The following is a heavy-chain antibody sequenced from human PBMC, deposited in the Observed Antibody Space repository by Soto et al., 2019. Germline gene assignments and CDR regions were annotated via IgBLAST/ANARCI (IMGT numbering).Heavy chain of an antibody. CDR3: ASRRNPYGAYDY. D-gene: IGHD4-17*01. J-gene: IGHJ4*02. V-gene: IGHV3-66*01. Sequence: EVQLVVSVGGLVQPGGSLRLSCAASGFTVSSNFMSWVRQAPGKGLEWVSIIYSDGSTYYADSVKGRFTISRDNSKNTLYLQMNSLRADDTAVYYCASRRNPYGAYDYWGQGTLVTVSS. CDR2: IYSDGST. CDR1: GFTVSSNF.